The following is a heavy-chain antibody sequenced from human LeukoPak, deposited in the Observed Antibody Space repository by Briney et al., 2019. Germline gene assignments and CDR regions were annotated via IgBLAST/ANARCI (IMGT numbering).Heavy chain of an antibody. V-gene: IGHV4-34*01. Sequence: PSETLSLTCTVYGGSFSGYYWSWIRQPPGRGLEWIGEINHSGSINYNPSLKSRVTISVDTSKNQFSLKLSSVTAADTAVYYCARKFYYDDAFDIWGQGTMVTVSS. J-gene: IGHJ3*02. CDR1: GGSFSGYY. CDR2: INHSGSI. CDR3: ARKFYYDDAFDI. D-gene: IGHD3-22*01.